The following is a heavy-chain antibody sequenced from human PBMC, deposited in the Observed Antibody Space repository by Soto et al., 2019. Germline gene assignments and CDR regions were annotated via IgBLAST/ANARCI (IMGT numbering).Heavy chain of an antibody. V-gene: IGHV1-18*01. Sequence: ASVKVSCKASGYTFTNYGISWVRQAPGQGLEWMGWISAYNGNTKYAQKLQGRVTMTTDTSTSTAYMELRSLRSDDTAIYYCARDESAFDLIWWFDPWGPGTLVTVSS. CDR2: ISAYNGNT. CDR1: GYTFTNYG. D-gene: IGHD3-3*02. CDR3: ARDESAFDLIWWFDP. J-gene: IGHJ5*02.